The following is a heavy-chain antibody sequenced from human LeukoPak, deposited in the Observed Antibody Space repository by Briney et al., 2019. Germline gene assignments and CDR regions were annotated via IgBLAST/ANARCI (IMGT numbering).Heavy chain of an antibody. CDR2: ISAYNGNA. CDR1: GYTFTSYG. J-gene: IGHJ4*02. V-gene: IGHV1-18*01. Sequence: ASVKVSCKASGYTFTSYGISWVRQAPGQGLEWMGWISAYNGNANYAQKLQGRVTMTTDTSTSTAYMELRSLRSDDTAVYYCARVGYCSGGSCYSYRFDYWGQGTLVTVSS. CDR3: ARVGYCSGGSCYSYRFDY. D-gene: IGHD2-15*01.